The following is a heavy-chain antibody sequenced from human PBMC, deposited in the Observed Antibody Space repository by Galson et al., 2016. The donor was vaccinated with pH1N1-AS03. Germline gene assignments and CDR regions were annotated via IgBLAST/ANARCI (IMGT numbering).Heavy chain of an antibody. V-gene: IGHV3-11*06. CDR1: GFNFRGYY. CDR2: INAGNNYR. D-gene: IGHD5-18*01. Sequence: SLRLSCAASGFNFRGYYMSWIRQAPGKVLEWVSYINAGNNYREYADSVKGRFTVSRDNAKSSLYLQMNSLRAEDTAVYYCARLQRDTILTDSFFDYWGQGTLVTVSS. CDR3: ARLQRDTILTDSFFDY. J-gene: IGHJ4*02.